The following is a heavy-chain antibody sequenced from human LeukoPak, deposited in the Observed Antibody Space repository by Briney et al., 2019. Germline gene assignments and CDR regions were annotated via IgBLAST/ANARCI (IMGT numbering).Heavy chain of an antibody. CDR1: GGSISNYY. CDR2: VYTSGIYTSGST. CDR3: ARMEYCSSTSCPDAFDI. Sequence: SETLSLTCTVSGGSISNYYRSWIRQPAGKGLEWIGRVYTSGIYTSGSTNYNPSLNSRVTISVDKSKNQFSLKLTSVTAADTAVYYCARMEYCSSTSCPDAFDIWGQGTMVTVSS. J-gene: IGHJ3*02. D-gene: IGHD2-2*01. V-gene: IGHV4-4*07.